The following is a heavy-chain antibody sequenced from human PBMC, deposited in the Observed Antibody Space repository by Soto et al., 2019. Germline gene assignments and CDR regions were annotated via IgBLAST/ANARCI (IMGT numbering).Heavy chain of an antibody. CDR3: AKGRGGWYSVFDY. CDR1: GFTFSSYA. V-gene: IGHV3-23*01. D-gene: IGHD6-19*01. J-gene: IGHJ4*02. Sequence: EVQLLESGGGLVQPGGSLRLSCAASGFTFSSYAMSWVRQAPGKGLEWVSAISGSGGSTYYADSVKGRFTISRDNSKNTLYLQMDSLRAEDTAVYYCAKGRGGWYSVFDYWGQGTLVTVSS. CDR2: ISGSGGST.